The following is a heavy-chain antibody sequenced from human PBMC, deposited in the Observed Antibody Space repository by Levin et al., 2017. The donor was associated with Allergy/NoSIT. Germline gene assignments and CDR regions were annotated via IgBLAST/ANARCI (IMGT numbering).Heavy chain of an antibody. CDR3: ARSPSEFLGGYGMDV. Sequence: PGGSLRLSCAASGFTFSAFVVNWVRQAPGKGLEWVSVISVSGDTTFYADSVQGRFTMSRDNSKNTLFLQMDSLRVEDTAIYDCARSPSEFLGGYGMDVWGQGTTVAVSS. V-gene: IGHV3-23*01. CDR2: ISVSGDTT. D-gene: IGHD3-16*01. CDR1: GFTFSAFV. J-gene: IGHJ6*02.